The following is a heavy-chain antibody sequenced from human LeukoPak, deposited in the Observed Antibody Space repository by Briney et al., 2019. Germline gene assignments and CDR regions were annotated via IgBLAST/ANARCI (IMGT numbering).Heavy chain of an antibody. J-gene: IGHJ6*03. D-gene: IGHD3-16*01. V-gene: IGHV3-30*07. CDR2: ISNDGNNK. CDR1: GFTFSSYG. Sequence: GGSLRLSCAASGFTFSSYGMHWVRQAPGKGLEWVALISNDGNNKYYADSVMGRFSISRDNSKSTLFLQMNSLRAEDTAVYHCASSSGYASYYFYNYMDVWGKGTTVTVSS. CDR3: ASSSGYASYYFYNYMDV.